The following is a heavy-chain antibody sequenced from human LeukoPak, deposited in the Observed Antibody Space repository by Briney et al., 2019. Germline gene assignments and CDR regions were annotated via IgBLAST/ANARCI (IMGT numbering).Heavy chain of an antibody. CDR2: IIPIFGRA. Sequence: SVKVSCKASGGTFSSYAISWVRQAPGQGLEWMGGIIPIFGRANYAQKFQGRVTITADESTSTAYMELSSLRSEDTAVYYCAKDYRPGAYYFDYWGQGTLVTVSS. V-gene: IGHV1-69*13. J-gene: IGHJ4*02. CDR1: GGTFSSYA. CDR3: AKDYRPGAYYFDY. D-gene: IGHD4-11*01.